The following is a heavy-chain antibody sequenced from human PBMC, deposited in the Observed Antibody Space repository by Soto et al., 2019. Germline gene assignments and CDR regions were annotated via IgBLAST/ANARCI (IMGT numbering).Heavy chain of an antibody. CDR3: AREDIVVVVAATPDLYYGMDV. CDR2: ISAYNGNT. D-gene: IGHD2-15*01. Sequence: ASVKVYCKAAGYAFTSNGISWVRQAPGQGLEWMGWISAYNGNTKYSQKFQGRVTITRDTSASTAYMELSSLRSEDTAVYYCAREDIVVVVAATPDLYYGMDVWGQGTTVTVSS. CDR1: GYAFTSNG. V-gene: IGHV1-18*01. J-gene: IGHJ6*02.